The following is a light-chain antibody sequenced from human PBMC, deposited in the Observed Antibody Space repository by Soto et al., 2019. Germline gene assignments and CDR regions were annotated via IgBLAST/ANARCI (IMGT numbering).Light chain of an antibody. CDR1: QDIRSW. Sequence: DIQMTQSPSTLPASVGDRVTITCRASQDIRSWLAWYQHKPGKAPKILIYDASTLKSGVPSRFSGGGSGSEFTLNISSLQPDDFATYYGQQYNTYWTFGQGTKVEI. CDR3: QQYNTYWT. J-gene: IGKJ1*01. CDR2: DAS. V-gene: IGKV1-5*01.